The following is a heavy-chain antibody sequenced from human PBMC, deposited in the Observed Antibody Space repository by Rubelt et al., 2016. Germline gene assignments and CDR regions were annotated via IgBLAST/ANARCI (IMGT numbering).Heavy chain of an antibody. D-gene: IGHD2-15*01. CDR2: VNHNGNT. Sequence: QVQLQQWGAGLLKPSETLSLTCAVYGGSFSGYYWSWIRQPPGKGLEWIGEVNHNGNTNYNPSLKSRLTISLDTSKSQFSLKLTSVTAADTAVYYCAKELCSGGNCYLGYWGQGTRVTVSS. CDR1: GGSFSGYY. J-gene: IGHJ4*02. V-gene: IGHV4-34*01. CDR3: AKELCSGGNCYLGY.